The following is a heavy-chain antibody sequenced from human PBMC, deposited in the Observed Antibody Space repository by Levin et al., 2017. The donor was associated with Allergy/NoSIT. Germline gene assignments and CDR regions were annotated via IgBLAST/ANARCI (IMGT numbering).Heavy chain of an antibody. CDR3: ARQRDRVPTTLFDY. CDR1: GFTFSSYW. CDR2: IKQDESEK. J-gene: IGHJ4*02. D-gene: IGHD1-26*01. V-gene: IGHV3-7*01. Sequence: ETLSLTCAASGFTFSSYWMTWVRQAPGKGLEWVANIKQDESEKYYVDSVKGRFTISRDNPKNSLYLQMNSLRAEDTAVYYCARQRDRVPTTLFDYWGQGTLVTVSS.